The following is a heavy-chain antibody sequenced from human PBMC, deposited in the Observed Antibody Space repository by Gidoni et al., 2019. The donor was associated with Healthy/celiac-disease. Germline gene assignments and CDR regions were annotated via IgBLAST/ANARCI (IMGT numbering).Heavy chain of an antibody. CDR3: ARDSGGFGIAGAAGAFDI. CDR1: GFTVVSNY. Sequence: EVQLVESGGGLIQPGGSLRLSCAASGFTVVSNYMSWVRQAPGKGLEWVSCIDSGGSTYYADSVKGRFTISRDNSKNTLYLQMNSLRAEDTAVYYCARDSGGFGIAGAAGAFDIWGQGTMVTVSS. V-gene: IGHV3-53*01. D-gene: IGHD6-13*01. J-gene: IGHJ3*02. CDR2: IDSGGST.